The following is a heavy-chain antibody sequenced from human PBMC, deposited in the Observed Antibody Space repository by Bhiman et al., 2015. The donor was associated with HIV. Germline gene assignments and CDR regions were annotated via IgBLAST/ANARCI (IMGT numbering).Heavy chain of an antibody. J-gene: IGHJ4*02. Sequence: EVQLLESGGRLVQPGGSLRLSCAASGFTFFNYAMSWVRQAPGKGLAWVSGLSGSGGSTYYADSVKGRFTISRDNSKNTLYLQMNSLRAEDTAVYYCAQTLHSSGYLGQGTLVTVSS. D-gene: IGHD6-19*01. V-gene: IGHV3-23*01. CDR3: AQTLHSSGY. CDR2: LSGSGGST. CDR1: GFTFFNYA.